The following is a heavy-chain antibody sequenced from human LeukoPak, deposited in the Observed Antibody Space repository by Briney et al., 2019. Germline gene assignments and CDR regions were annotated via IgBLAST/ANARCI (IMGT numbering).Heavy chain of an antibody. CDR1: GFTFSNYW. D-gene: IGHD6-13*01. V-gene: IGHV3-74*01. CDR2: INSDGINT. Sequence: GGSLRLSCAASGFTFSNYWMHWVRQAPGKGLVWVSRINSDGINTSYADSVKGRFTISRDNAKNTLNLQMNSLRAEDTAVYYCARDLDSSTWYRGFDYWGQGTLITVSS. J-gene: IGHJ4*02. CDR3: ARDLDSSTWYRGFDY.